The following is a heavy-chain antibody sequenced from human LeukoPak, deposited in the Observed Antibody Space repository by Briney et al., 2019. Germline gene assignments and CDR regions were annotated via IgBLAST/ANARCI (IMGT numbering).Heavy chain of an antibody. J-gene: IGHJ4*02. Sequence: SVKVSCKASGGTFSSYAISWVRQAPGQGLEWMGGIIPIFGTANYAQKFQGRVTITADESTRTAYMELSSLRSEDTAVYYCASYPGYSSSWDYWGQGTLVTVSS. D-gene: IGHD6-13*01. CDR2: IIPIFGTA. V-gene: IGHV1-69*13. CDR1: GGTFSSYA. CDR3: ASYPGYSSSWDY.